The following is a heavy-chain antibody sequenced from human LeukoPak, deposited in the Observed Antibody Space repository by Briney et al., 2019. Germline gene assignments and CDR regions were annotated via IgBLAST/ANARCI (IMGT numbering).Heavy chain of an antibody. D-gene: IGHD4-17*01. CDR2: IIPIFGTA. Sequence: PVKVSCKASGGTFSSYAISWVRQAPGQGLEWMGRIIPIFGTANYAQKFQGRVTITTDESTSTAYMELSSLRSEDTAVYYCARPAEVIDGDYDAFDIWGQGTMVTVSS. CDR3: ARPAEVIDGDYDAFDI. J-gene: IGHJ3*02. V-gene: IGHV1-69*05. CDR1: GGTFSSYA.